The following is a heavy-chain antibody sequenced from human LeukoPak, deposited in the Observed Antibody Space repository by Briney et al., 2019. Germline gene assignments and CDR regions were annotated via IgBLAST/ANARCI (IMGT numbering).Heavy chain of an antibody. J-gene: IGHJ4*02. Sequence: SETLSLTCTVSGGSLSSGSYYWSWIRQPAGKGLEWLGRIYTSGSTNYNPSLKSRVTISVDTSKNQFSLKLSSVTAADTAVYYCARALSRNPAEDYWGQGTLVTVSS. D-gene: IGHD1-14*01. CDR1: GGSLSSGSYY. CDR3: ARALSRNPAEDY. V-gene: IGHV4-61*02. CDR2: IYTSGST.